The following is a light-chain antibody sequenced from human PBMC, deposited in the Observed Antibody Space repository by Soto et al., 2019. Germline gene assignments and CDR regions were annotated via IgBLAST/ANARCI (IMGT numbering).Light chain of an antibody. Sequence: QSALTQPASLSGSPGQSITISCTGTSSDVGGYNYVSWYQQHPGKAPKLMIYDVSTRPSGVSNRFSGSKSGNTASLTISGLQAEDEAEYYCSSYRASSTTHYVFGTGTKLTVL. CDR1: SSDVGGYNY. J-gene: IGLJ1*01. V-gene: IGLV2-14*03. CDR3: SSYRASSTTHYV. CDR2: DVS.